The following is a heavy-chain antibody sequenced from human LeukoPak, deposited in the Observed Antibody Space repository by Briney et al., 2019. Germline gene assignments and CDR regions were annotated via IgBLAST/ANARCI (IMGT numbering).Heavy chain of an antibody. D-gene: IGHD2-2*01. V-gene: IGHV4-4*07. Sequence: SETLSLTCTVSGGSISSYYWSWIRQPAGKGLEWIGRIYTSGSTNYNPSLKSRVSMSVDTSKNQFSLKLSSVTAADTAVYYCARDQIVVVPAATNYYYYMDVWGKGTTVTVSS. CDR2: IYTSGST. CDR1: GGSISSYY. J-gene: IGHJ6*03. CDR3: ARDQIVVVPAATNYYYYMDV.